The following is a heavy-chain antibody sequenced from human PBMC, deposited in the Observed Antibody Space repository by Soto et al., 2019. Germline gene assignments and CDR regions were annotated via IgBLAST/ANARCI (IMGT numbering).Heavy chain of an antibody. Sequence: SETLSLTCTVSGGSISSYYWSWIRQPPGKGLEWIGYIYYSGSTNYNPSLKSRVTISVDTSKNQFSLKLSSVTAADTAVYYCAALQLERRLIWFDPWGQGTLVTVSS. V-gene: IGHV4-59*01. CDR3: AALQLERRLIWFDP. CDR1: GGSISSYY. J-gene: IGHJ5*02. D-gene: IGHD1-1*01. CDR2: IYYSGST.